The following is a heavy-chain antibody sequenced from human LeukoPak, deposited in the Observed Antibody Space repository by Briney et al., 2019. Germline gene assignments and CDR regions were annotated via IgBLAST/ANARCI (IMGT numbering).Heavy chain of an antibody. D-gene: IGHD3-10*01. CDR1: GGSFSGYY. CDR2: INHSGST. Sequence: PSETLSLTCAVYGGSFSGYYWSWIRQPPGKGLEWIGEINHSGSTNYNPSLKSRVTISVDTSKNQFSLKLSSVTAADTAVYYCARHFAVTMVRGVIHKTGKMDVWGKGTTVTISS. CDR3: ARHFAVTMVRGVIHKTGKMDV. V-gene: IGHV4-34*01. J-gene: IGHJ6*04.